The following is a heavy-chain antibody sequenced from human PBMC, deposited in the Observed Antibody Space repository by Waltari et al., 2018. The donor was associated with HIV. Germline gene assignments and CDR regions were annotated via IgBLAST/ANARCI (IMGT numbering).Heavy chain of an antibody. J-gene: IGHJ5*02. CDR2: INNRGSA. V-gene: IGHV4-34*01. CDR3: VTQRRNVGTTGWFDP. D-gene: IGHD1-1*01. CDR1: GGSLIDYS. Sequence: TLSLTSAVNGGSLIDYSWGWIRQSPETGLEWIGEINNRGSAKYSPSFRGRVSMAVDTSKNQFSLRLRFVTAADTGLYYCVTQRRNVGTTGWFDPWGQGTLVTASS.